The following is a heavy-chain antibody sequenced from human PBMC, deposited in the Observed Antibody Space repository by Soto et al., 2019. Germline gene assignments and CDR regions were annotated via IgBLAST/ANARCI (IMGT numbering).Heavy chain of an antibody. CDR2: IYYSGST. V-gene: IGHV4-39*01. D-gene: IGHD3-9*01. CDR1: GGSISCSSYY. CDR3: ARPNYDILTGPGAWFDP. Sequence: SETLSLTCTVSGGSISCSSYYWGWIRQPPGKGLEWIGSIYYSGSTYYNPSLKSRVTISVDTSKNQFSLKLSSVTAADTAVYYCARPNYDILTGPGAWFDPWGQGTLVTVSS. J-gene: IGHJ5*02.